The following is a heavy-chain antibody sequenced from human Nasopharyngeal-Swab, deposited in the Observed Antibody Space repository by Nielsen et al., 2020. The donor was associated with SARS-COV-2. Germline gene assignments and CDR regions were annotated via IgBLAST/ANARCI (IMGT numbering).Heavy chain of an antibody. Sequence: SETLSLTCTVSGGSISSYYWSWIRQPPGEGLEWIGYIYYSGSTNYNPSLKSRVTISVDTSKNQFSLKLSSVTAADTAVYYCASYDSSGLYGMEVWGQGTTVTVSS. J-gene: IGHJ6*02. CDR1: GGSISSYY. CDR2: IYYSGST. V-gene: IGHV4-59*08. D-gene: IGHD3-22*01. CDR3: ASYDSSGLYGMEV.